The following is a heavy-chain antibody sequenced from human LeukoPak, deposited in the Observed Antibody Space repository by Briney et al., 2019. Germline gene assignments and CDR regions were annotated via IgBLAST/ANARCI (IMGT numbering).Heavy chain of an antibody. V-gene: IGHV1-2*02. CDR3: ARGTFRFIAVAFSEAFDI. D-gene: IGHD6-19*01. Sequence: GASVKVSCKASGYTFTSYDINWVRQAPGQGLEWMGWINPNSGGTNYAQRFQGRVTMTRDTSISTAYMELSRLRSDDTAVYYCARGTFRFIAVAFSEAFDIWGQGTMVTVSS. CDR1: GYTFTSYD. CDR2: INPNSGGT. J-gene: IGHJ3*02.